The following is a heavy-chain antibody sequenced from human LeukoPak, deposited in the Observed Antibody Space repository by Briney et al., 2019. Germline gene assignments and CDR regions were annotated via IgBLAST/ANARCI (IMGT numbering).Heavy chain of an antibody. Sequence: GASVKVSCKASGYTFTSFDINWVRQATGQGLEWMGWMNPNSGNTGYAQKFQGRVTMTRDTSTSTVYMELSSLRSEDTAVYYCARGLWRVAYWGQGTLVTVSS. J-gene: IGHJ4*02. D-gene: IGHD3-3*01. CDR3: ARGLWRVAY. V-gene: IGHV1-8*01. CDR1: GYTFTSFD. CDR2: MNPNSGNT.